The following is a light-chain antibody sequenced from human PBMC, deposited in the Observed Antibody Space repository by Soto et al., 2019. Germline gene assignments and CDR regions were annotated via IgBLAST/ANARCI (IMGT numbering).Light chain of an antibody. Sequence: EIVMTQSPATLSVSPGERATLSCGASQSVSSNLAWYQQKPGQAPRLLIYGASTRATGNPARFSGSGSGTEFTLTISSLQSEDFAVYYCQQYNNWPPWTFGQGTKVEIK. CDR2: GAS. CDR1: QSVSSN. J-gene: IGKJ1*01. V-gene: IGKV3-15*01. CDR3: QQYNNWPPWT.